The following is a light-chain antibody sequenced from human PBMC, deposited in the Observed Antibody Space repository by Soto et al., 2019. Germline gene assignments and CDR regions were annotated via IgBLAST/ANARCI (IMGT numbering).Light chain of an antibody. CDR3: QQYSTLPHT. V-gene: IGKV3-20*01. J-gene: IGKJ2*01. Sequence: EGVLTQSPGTLSLSPGERATLSCRASQTVDNRYFAWYQQKPGQAPRLLIYGISNRATGIPDRFSGSGSGTDFTLTISRLEPEDFVVYYCQQYSTLPHTFGQGTKVDIK. CDR1: QTVDNRY. CDR2: GIS.